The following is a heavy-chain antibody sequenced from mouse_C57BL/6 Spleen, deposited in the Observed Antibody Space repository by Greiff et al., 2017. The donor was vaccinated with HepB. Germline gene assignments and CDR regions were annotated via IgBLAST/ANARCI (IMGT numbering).Heavy chain of an antibody. Sequence: EVHLVESGAELVKPGASVKLSCTASGFNIKDYYMHWVKQRTEQGLEWIGRIDPEDGETKYAPKFQGKATITADTSSNTAYLQLSSLTSEDTAVYYCAIPFYYGSSYWYFDVWGTGTTVTVSS. J-gene: IGHJ1*03. CDR3: AIPFYYGSSYWYFDV. CDR1: GFNIKDYY. CDR2: IDPEDGET. V-gene: IGHV14-2*01. D-gene: IGHD1-1*01.